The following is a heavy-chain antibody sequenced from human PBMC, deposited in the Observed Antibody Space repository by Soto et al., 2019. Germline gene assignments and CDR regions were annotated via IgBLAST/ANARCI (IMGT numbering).Heavy chain of an antibody. D-gene: IGHD6-19*01. V-gene: IGHV4-59*01. Sequence: SETLSLTCTVSGGSISSYYWSWIRQPPGKGLEWIGYIYYSGSTNYNPSLKSRVTISVDTSKNQFSLKLSSVTAADTAVYYCARVVGGWLGLNFDYWGQGTLVTVSS. CDR1: GGSISSYY. CDR2: IYYSGST. CDR3: ARVVGGWLGLNFDY. J-gene: IGHJ4*02.